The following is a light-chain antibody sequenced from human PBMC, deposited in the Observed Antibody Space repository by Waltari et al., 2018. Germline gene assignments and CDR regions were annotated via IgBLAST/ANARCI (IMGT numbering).Light chain of an antibody. J-gene: IGLJ2*01. Sequence: QSALTQPPSVSGSPGQSVTISCTGTSSDVGSYNRFSWYQQPPGTAPKLMIYEVTNRPSGVSDRFSGSKSGNTASLTISGLQADDEADYYCSSYTIRSTWVFGGGTRVTVL. CDR2: EVT. CDR3: SSYTIRSTWV. CDR1: SSDVGSYNR. V-gene: IGLV2-18*02.